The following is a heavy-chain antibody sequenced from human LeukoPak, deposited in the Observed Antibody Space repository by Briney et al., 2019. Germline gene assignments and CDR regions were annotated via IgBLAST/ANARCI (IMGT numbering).Heavy chain of an antibody. D-gene: IGHD7-27*01. CDR3: AKDPLGSRFDY. Sequence: GGSLRLSCAASGFTVSSNYMSWVRQAPGKGLEWVSVIYSGGSTYYADSVKGRFTISRDNSKNTLYLQMNSLRAEDTAVYYCAKDPLGSRFDYWGQGTLVTVSS. CDR2: IYSGGST. CDR1: GFTVSSNY. V-gene: IGHV3-53*05. J-gene: IGHJ4*02.